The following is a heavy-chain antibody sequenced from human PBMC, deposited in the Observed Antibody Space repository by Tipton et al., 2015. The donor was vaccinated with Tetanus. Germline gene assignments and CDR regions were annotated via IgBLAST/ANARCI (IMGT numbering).Heavy chain of an antibody. V-gene: IGHV4-61*01. Sequence: TLSLTCTVSGGSVSSGSYYWSWIRQPPGKGLEWIGYIYYSGSTNYNPSLKSRVTISVDTSKNQFSLKLSSVTAADTAVYYCARDFPPRGDYSWFDPWGQGTLVTVSS. CDR1: GGSVSSGSYY. CDR3: ARDFPPRGDYSWFDP. D-gene: IGHD4-17*01. J-gene: IGHJ5*02. CDR2: IYYSGST.